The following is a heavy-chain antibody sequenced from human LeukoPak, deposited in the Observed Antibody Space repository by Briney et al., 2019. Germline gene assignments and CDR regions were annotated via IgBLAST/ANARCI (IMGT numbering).Heavy chain of an antibody. CDR1: GFTFSSYN. J-gene: IGHJ6*04. Sequence: GGSLRLSCAASGFTFSSYNMNWVRQAPGKGLEWVSFISSSSSYIYYADSVKGRFTISRDNAKNSLYLQMNSLRAEDTAVYYCAELGITMIGGVWGKGTTVTISS. V-gene: IGHV3-21*01. CDR3: AELGITMIGGV. D-gene: IGHD3-10*02. CDR2: ISSSSSYI.